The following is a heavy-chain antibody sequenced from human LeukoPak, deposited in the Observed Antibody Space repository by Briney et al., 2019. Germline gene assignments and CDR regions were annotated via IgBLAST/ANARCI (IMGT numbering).Heavy chain of an antibody. V-gene: IGHV3-11*01. CDR1: GFTFSDYY. CDR2: ISSSGSTI. D-gene: IGHD2-15*01. CDR3: ATQDLVVPDY. Sequence: GGSLRLSCAASGFTFSDYYMSWIRPAPGKGLEWVSYISSSGSTIYYADSVKSRFTISRDNAKNSLYLQMNSLRAEDTAVYYCATQDLVVPDYWGQGTLVTVSS. J-gene: IGHJ4*02.